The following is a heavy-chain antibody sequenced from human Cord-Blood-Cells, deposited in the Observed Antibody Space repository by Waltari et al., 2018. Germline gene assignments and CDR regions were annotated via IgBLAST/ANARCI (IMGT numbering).Heavy chain of an antibody. D-gene: IGHD2-8*01. CDR1: GYTFTGYY. Sequence: QVQLVQSGAEVKKPGASVKVSCKASGYTFTGYYMHWVRQAPGQGLEWMGRINPNSGGTNYAQKFQGRVTITRDTSISTAYMELSRRRSDDTAVYYCARDLGHASDAFDIWGQGTMVTVSS. CDR2: INPNSGGT. J-gene: IGHJ3*02. CDR3: ARDLGHASDAFDI. V-gene: IGHV1-2*06.